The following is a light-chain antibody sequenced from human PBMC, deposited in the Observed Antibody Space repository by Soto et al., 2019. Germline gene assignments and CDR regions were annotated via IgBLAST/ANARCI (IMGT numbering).Light chain of an antibody. V-gene: IGLV1-44*01. J-gene: IGLJ3*02. Sequence: QSVLTQPPSASGTPGQRVTTPCSESSSKIGSNSVNWYQQFPGTAPKLLIYSNDQRPSGVPDRFSGSKSGTSASLAISGLQSEDEADYYCAAWDDSLNGPWVFGGGTKLTVL. CDR2: SND. CDR1: SSKIGSNS. CDR3: AAWDDSLNGPWV.